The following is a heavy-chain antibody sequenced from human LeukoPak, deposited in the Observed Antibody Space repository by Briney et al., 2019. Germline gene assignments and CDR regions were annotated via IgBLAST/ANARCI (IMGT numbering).Heavy chain of an antibody. J-gene: IGHJ4*02. D-gene: IGHD6-13*01. CDR3: AKNTYAGSSSWSDFDY. CDR1: GFAFSSHA. V-gene: IGHV3-9*01. CDR2: ISWNSGSI. Sequence: GGSLRLSCAASGFAFSSHAMNWVRLAPGKGLEWVSGISWNSGSIGYADSVKGRFTISRDNAKNSLYLQMNSLRAEAAALYYCAKNTYAGSSSWSDFDYWGQGTLVTVSS.